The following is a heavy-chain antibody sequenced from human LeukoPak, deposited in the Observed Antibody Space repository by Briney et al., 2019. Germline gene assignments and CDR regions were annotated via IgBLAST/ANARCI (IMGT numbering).Heavy chain of an antibody. CDR1: GFTFSSFW. CDR2: IKQDGSEQ. J-gene: IGHJ4*02. CDR3: ATEMAGYCFSNICPDY. Sequence: PGGSLRLSCAASGFTFSSFWMTWVRQTPGKGLEWVANIKQDGSEQYYVDSVKGRFTISRDNSKNTLYLQMNRLRAEDTAVYYCATEMAGYCFSNICPDYWGQGTLVTVSS. V-gene: IGHV3-7*01. D-gene: IGHD2-2*01.